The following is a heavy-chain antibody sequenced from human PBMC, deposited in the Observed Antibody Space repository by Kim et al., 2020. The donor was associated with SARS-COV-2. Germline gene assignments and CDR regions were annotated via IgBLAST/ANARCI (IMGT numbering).Heavy chain of an antibody. Sequence: SQTLSLTCAISGDSASSNSAAWNWIRQSPSRGLEWLGRTYYRSKWYNDYAVSVKSRITINPDTSKNQFSLQLNSVTPEDTAVYYCARGGGATQYYYYGMDVWGQGTTVTVSS. J-gene: IGHJ6*02. V-gene: IGHV6-1*01. D-gene: IGHD1-26*01. CDR1: GDSASSNSAA. CDR2: TYYRSKWYN. CDR3: ARGGGATQYYYYGMDV.